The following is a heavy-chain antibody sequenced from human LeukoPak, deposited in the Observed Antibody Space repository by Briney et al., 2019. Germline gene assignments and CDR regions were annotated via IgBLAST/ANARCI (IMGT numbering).Heavy chain of an antibody. CDR1: GGSISSSSYY. CDR3: ARNTYYYGSGSYGVPNWFDP. CDR2: IYYSGST. D-gene: IGHD3-10*01. J-gene: IGHJ5*02. V-gene: IGHV4-39*01. Sequence: PSETLSLTCTVSGGSISSSSYYWGWIRQPPGKGLEWIGSIYYSGSTYYNPSLKSRVTISVDTSKNQFSLKLSSVTAADTAVYYCARNTYYYGSGSYGVPNWFDPWGQGTLVTVSS.